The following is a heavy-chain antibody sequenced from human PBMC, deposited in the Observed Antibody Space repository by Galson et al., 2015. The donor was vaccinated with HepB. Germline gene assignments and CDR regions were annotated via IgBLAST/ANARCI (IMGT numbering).Heavy chain of an antibody. V-gene: IGHV1-69*13. J-gene: IGHJ6*03. CDR2: IIPLFRTT. D-gene: IGHD2-21*02. Sequence: SVKVSCKASGGSFSSYAISWVRQAPGQGLEWMGGIIPLFRTTNYAQMFHGGVTITADASTNTAYMELSSLRSEDTAVYYCATSYFGGDFYSWKYYDYYMDVWGKGTTVTVSS. CDR1: GGSFSSYA. CDR3: ATSYFGGDFYSWKYYDYYMDV.